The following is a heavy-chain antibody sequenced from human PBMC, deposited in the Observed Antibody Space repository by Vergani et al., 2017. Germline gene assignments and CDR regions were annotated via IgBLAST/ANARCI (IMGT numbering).Heavy chain of an antibody. V-gene: IGHV3-33*01. CDR1: GFTFSSYG. D-gene: IGHD3-22*01. J-gene: IGHJ4*02. Sequence: QVQLVESGGGVVQPGRSLRLSCAASGFTFSSYGMHWVRQAPGKGLEWVAVIWYDGSNKYYADSVKGRFTISRDNSKNTLYLQMNSLRAEDTAVYYCARDGGYYYDSSGYDGYWGQGTLVTVSS. CDR3: ARDGGYYYDSSGYDGY. CDR2: IWYDGSNK.